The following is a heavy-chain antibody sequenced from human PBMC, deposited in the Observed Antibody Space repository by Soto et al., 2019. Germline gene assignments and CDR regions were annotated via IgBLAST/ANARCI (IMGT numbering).Heavy chain of an antibody. CDR1: GFSLSTTGVG. D-gene: IGHD3-10*01. V-gene: IGHV2-5*02. CDR3: AHNVYGSGTFGH. Sequence: QITLKESGATLVKPTQTLTLTCSFSGFSLSTTGVGVGWFRQPPGKALDWLALIYWDDDKRYSPSLKNRLTITRDTSKNQVVLTMTNMDPVDTDTYYCAHNVYGSGTFGHWGQGTLVTVSS. J-gene: IGHJ4*02. CDR2: IYWDDDK.